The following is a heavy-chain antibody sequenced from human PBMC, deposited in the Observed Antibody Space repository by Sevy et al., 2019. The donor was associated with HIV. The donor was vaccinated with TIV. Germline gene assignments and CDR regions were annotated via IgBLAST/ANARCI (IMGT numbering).Heavy chain of an antibody. V-gene: IGHV4-59*01. D-gene: IGHD1-20*01. CDR2: IYYSGST. CDR1: GGSMNLYY. Sequence: SETLSLTCSVSGGSMNLYYWSWIRQPPGKGLEWIGFIYYSGSTNYNPSLKSRVTISVDTSENQFSLKLSSVTAADPAVYYYARVGFNWNDVDYWGQGTLVTVSS. J-gene: IGHJ4*02. CDR3: ARVGFNWNDVDY.